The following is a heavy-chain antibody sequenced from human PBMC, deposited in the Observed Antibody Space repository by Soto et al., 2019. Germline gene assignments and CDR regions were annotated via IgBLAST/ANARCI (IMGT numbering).Heavy chain of an antibody. CDR2: INSDGSST. CDR3: VRARRTAQNLFDP. J-gene: IGHJ5*02. D-gene: IGHD5-18*01. Sequence: PGGSLRLSCAASGFTFSSYWMHWVRQAPGKGLVWVSRINSDGSSTSYADSVKGRFTISRGNAKNTMYLQMDSLRVEDTAVYFCVRARRTAQNLFDPWGQGTLVTVSS. V-gene: IGHV3-74*01. CDR1: GFTFSSYW.